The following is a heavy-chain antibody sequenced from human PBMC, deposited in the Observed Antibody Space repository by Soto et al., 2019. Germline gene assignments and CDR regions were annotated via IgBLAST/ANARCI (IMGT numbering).Heavy chain of an antibody. D-gene: IGHD2-2*01. CDR3: ATRSPVAPY. V-gene: IGHV4-4*02. J-gene: IGHJ4*02. CDR2: IYHTGDT. Sequence: QVQLQESGPGLVKPSGTLSLTCAVSGASVSTANWWTWVRQPPGKGLEWISEIYHTGDTNYNPSLKSRVTISLDRSNNRFSLNLHSVSAADTAVYYCATRSPVAPYWGQGTLVTVSS. CDR1: GASVSTANW.